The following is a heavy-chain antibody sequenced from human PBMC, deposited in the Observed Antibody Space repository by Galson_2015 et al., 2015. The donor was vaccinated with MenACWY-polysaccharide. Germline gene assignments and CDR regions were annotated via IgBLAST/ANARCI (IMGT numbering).Heavy chain of an antibody. CDR1: GSSFTSYW. CDR2: IYPGDSDT. CDR3: ARRAFGGVIVSPIDY. D-gene: IGHD3-16*02. J-gene: IGHJ4*02. V-gene: IGHV5-51*01. Sequence: SGAEVKQPGESLKISCKGSGSSFTSYWIGWVRQMPGKGLEWMGIIYPGDSDTRYSPSFQGQVTISADKSISTAYLQWSSLKASDTAMYYCARRAFGGVIVSPIDYWGQGTLVTVSS.